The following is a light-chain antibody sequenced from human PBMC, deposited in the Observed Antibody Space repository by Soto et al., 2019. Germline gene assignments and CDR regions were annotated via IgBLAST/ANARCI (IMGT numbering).Light chain of an antibody. CDR2: EVS. J-gene: IGLJ2*01. CDR1: ISDVGGHKY. CDR3: SSYGGNPSFVI. V-gene: IGLV2-8*01. Sequence: QSALTQPPSASGSLGSSVTISCTGTISDVGGHKYVSWYQHHPGKAPKLILFEVSQRPSGVPHRFSGSKSGNTASLAVSGLQAEDEADYYCSSYGGNPSFVIFGGGTQLTVL.